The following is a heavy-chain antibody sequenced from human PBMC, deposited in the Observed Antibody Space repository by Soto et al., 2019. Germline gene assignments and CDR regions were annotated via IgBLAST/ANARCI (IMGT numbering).Heavy chain of an antibody. V-gene: IGHV3-30*18. CDR3: AKDLNTFDY. CDR2: ISYDGSNK. Sequence: GSLRLSCAASGFTFSSYGMHWVRQAPGKGLEWVAVISYDGSNKYYADSVKGRFTISRDNSKNTLYLQMNSLRAEDTAVYYCAKDLNTFDYWGQGTLVTVSS. J-gene: IGHJ4*02. CDR1: GFTFSSYG.